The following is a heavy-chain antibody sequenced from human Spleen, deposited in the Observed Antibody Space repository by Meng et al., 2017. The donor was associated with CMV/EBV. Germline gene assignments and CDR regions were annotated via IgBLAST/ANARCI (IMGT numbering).Heavy chain of an antibody. Sequence: GESLKISCAASGFTLSSYVMSWVRQAPGKGLEWVSTISGGGTVTYYADSVKGRFTISRDNSKNTLYLQMNSLRAEDTAIYYCAKEHGGLYGVLDYWGQGTLVTVSS. D-gene: IGHD4-17*01. J-gene: IGHJ4*02. CDR3: AKEHGGLYGVLDY. V-gene: IGHV3-23*01. CDR2: ISGGGTVT. CDR1: GFTLSSYV.